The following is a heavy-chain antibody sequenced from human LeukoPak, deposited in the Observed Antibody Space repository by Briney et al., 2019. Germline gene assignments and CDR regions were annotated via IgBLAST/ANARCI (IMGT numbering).Heavy chain of an antibody. CDR3: ARGNVDTAMPDAFDI. J-gene: IGHJ3*02. CDR1: GGSISSSYY. D-gene: IGHD5-18*01. Sequence: SETLSLTCAVSGGSISSSYYWSWIRQPPGKGLEWIGYIYYSGSTNYNPSLKSRVTISVDTSKNQFSLKLSSVTAADTAVYYCARGNVDTAMPDAFDIRGQGTMVTVSS. V-gene: IGHV4-61*01. CDR2: IYYSGST.